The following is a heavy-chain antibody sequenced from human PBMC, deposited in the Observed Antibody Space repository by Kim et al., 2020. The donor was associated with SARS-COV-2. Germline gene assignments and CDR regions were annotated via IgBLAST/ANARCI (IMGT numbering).Heavy chain of an antibody. CDR3: AREGEVVDLDY. D-gene: IGHD2-15*01. J-gene: IGHJ4*02. V-gene: IGHV1-2*02. Sequence: TNYAQKFQGRVTVTRETSIRTAYMELRWLTADDTAGYYCAREGEVVDLDYWGQGTLVTVSS. CDR2: T.